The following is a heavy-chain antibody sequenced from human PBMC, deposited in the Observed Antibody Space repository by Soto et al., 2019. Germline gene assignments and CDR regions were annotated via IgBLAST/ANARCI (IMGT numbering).Heavy chain of an antibody. V-gene: IGHV4-59*01. Sequence: QVQLQESGPGLVKPSETLSLTCTVSGGSISTYYWSWVRQPPGKGLEWIGYVYYSGSTNYNPSLKSRVTISVYTSKNQFSLKLTSVTAADTAMYYCARGGRSAYYYYLGVWGKGTTVTVSS. CDR3: ARGGRSAYYYYLGV. J-gene: IGHJ6*03. CDR2: VYYSGST. CDR1: GGSISTYY.